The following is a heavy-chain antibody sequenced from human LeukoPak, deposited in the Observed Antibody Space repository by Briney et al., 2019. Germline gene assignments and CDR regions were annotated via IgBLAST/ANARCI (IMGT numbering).Heavy chain of an antibody. J-gene: IGHJ6*02. V-gene: IGHV3-21*01. CDR3: ARDPSREQLDPYYYYGMDV. Sequence: PGGSLRLSCAASGFTFSSYSMNWVRQAPGKGLEWVSSISSSSSYIYYADSVKGRFTISRDNAKNSLYLQMNSLRAEDTAVYYCARDPSREQLDPYYYYGMDVWGQGTTVTVSS. CDR1: GFTFSSYS. CDR2: ISSSSSYI. D-gene: IGHD6-6*01.